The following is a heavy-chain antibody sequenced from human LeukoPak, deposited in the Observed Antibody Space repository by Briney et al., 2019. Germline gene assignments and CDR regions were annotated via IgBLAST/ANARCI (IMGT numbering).Heavy chain of an antibody. CDR3: ARLYYDFWSGYYKQYNWFDP. CDR2: LYTRGSI. Sequence: SETLSLTCTVSGGSISSYYWSWIRQPAGKGLEWIGRLYTRGSINYNPSLTSRVTISVDTSKNQFSLKLSSVTAADTAVYYCARLYYDFWSGYYKQYNWFDPWGQGTLVTVSS. V-gene: IGHV4-4*07. CDR1: GGSISSYY. J-gene: IGHJ5*02. D-gene: IGHD3-3*01.